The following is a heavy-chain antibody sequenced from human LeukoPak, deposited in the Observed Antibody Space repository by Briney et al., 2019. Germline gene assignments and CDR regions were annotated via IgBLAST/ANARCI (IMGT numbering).Heavy chain of an antibody. D-gene: IGHD6-13*01. Sequence: PSETLSLTCAVYGGSFSGYYWSWIRQPPGKGPEWIGEINHSGSTNYNPSLKSRVTISVDTSKNQFSLKLSSVTAADTAVYYCARVRSRSWLGYGYWGQGTLVTVSS. CDR2: INHSGST. CDR3: ARVRSRSWLGYGY. V-gene: IGHV4-34*01. CDR1: GGSFSGYY. J-gene: IGHJ4*02.